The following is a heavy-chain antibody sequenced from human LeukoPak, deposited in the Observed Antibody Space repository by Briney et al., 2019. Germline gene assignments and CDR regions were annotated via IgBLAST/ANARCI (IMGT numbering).Heavy chain of an antibody. CDR2: ISSSGSTI. CDR3: ARDWAGSCASDI. V-gene: IGHV3-48*03. J-gene: IGHJ3*02. D-gene: IGHD2-15*01. Sequence: GGSLRLSCAASGFTFSSYEMNWVRQAPGKGLEWVSYISSSGSTIYYADSVKGRFTISRDNSKNTLYLQMNSLRAEDTAVYYCARDWAGSCASDIWGQGTMVTVSS. CDR1: GFTFSSYE.